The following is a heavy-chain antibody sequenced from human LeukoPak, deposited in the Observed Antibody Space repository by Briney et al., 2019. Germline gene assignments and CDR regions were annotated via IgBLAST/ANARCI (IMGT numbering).Heavy chain of an antibody. Sequence: SETLSLTCTVSGGSISSYYWSWIRQPPEKGLEWIGYIYYSGSTNYNPSLKSRVTISVDTSKNQFSLKLSSVTAADTAVYYCARVGSYDYVWGSYRLDYFDYWGQGTLVTVSS. J-gene: IGHJ4*02. CDR3: ARVGSYDYVWGSYRLDYFDY. CDR1: GGSISSYY. CDR2: IYYSGST. D-gene: IGHD3-16*02. V-gene: IGHV4-59*01.